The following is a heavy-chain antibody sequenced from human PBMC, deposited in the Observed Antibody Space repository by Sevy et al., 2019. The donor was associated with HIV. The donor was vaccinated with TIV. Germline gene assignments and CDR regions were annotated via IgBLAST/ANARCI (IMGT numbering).Heavy chain of an antibody. Sequence: GGSLRLSCAASGFTFSDYYMSWIRQAPGKGLEWVSYISSSSSYTNYADSVKGRFTISRDNAKNSQYLQMNSLRAEDTAVYYCARARTYYYDSSGYYPLDYWGQGTLVTVSS. V-gene: IGHV3-11*06. J-gene: IGHJ4*02. CDR1: GFTFSDYY. D-gene: IGHD3-22*01. CDR2: ISSSSSYT. CDR3: ARARTYYYDSSGYYPLDY.